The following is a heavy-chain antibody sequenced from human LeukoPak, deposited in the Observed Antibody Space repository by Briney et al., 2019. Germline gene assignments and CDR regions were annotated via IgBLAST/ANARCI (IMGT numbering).Heavy chain of an antibody. CDR3: AKDWAVVVPAVWVGLDY. CDR2: ISFSGGST. V-gene: IGHV3-23*01. Sequence: PGGSLRLSCAASGFIFSTYAMTWVRQAPGKGLEWVAGISFSGGSTDYADSVKGRFAISRDNSKNRLYLQMNSLRVEDTAVYYCAKDWAVVVPAVWVGLDYWGQGTLVTVSS. J-gene: IGHJ4*02. D-gene: IGHD2-2*01. CDR1: GFIFSTYA.